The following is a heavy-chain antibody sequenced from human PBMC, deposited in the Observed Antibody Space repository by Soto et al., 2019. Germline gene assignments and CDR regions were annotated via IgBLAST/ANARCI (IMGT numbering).Heavy chain of an antibody. CDR2: IWYDGSNK. CDR3: LRGPGEVRFLECLLFIPYYFDC. CDR1: GFTFSSYG. V-gene: IGHV3-33*01. Sequence: QVQLVESGGGVVQPGRSLRLSCAASGFTFSSYGMHWVRQAPGKGLEWVAVIWYDGSNKYYADSVKGRFTISRDDSKNTLYLHMNSLRAEDTAVYYCLRGPGEVRFLECLLFIPYYFDCWGQGTLVTVFS. D-gene: IGHD3-3*01. J-gene: IGHJ4*02.